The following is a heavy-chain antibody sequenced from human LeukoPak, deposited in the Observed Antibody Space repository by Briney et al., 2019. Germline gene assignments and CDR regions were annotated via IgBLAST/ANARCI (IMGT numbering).Heavy chain of an antibody. CDR3: ARGTIMDY. CDR1: GFTFSSYG. D-gene: IGHD1-7*01. J-gene: IGHJ4*02. V-gene: IGHV3-30*03. CDR2: ISYDGSNK. Sequence: AGGSLRLSCAASGFTFSSYGMHWARQAPGKGLEWVAVISYDGSNKYYADSVKGRFTISRDNSKNTLYLQMNSLRAEDTAVYYCARGTIMDYWGQGTLVTVSS.